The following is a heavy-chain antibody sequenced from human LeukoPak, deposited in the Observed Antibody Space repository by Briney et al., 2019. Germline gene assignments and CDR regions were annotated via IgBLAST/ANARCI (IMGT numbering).Heavy chain of an antibody. V-gene: IGHV3-7*01. CDR3: ARDGTAPGLYFDL. CDR1: GFTFTDYW. Sequence: GGSLRLSCAVSGFTFTDYWMNWVRQAPGKGLEWVASIRQDGGEKSYVDSVKGRFTISRDNTKNSPYLQMSSLWAEDTAVYYCARDGTAPGLYFDLWGRGTLVTVSS. D-gene: IGHD6-13*01. CDR2: IRQDGGEK. J-gene: IGHJ4*01.